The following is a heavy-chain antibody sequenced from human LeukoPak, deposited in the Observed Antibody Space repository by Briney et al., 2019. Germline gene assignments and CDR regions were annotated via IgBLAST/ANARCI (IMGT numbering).Heavy chain of an antibody. D-gene: IGHD6-13*01. J-gene: IGHJ4*02. CDR2: ISSSSSYI. CDR3: ARGPSYSSSWYPFDY. V-gene: IGHV3-21*01. CDR1: GFTFSSYS. Sequence: GGSLRLSCAASGFTFSSYSMNWVRQAPGKGLEWVSSISSSSSYIYYADSVKGRFTISRDNAKNSLYLQMNSLRAEDTAVYYCARGPSYSSSWYPFDYWGQGTLVTVSS.